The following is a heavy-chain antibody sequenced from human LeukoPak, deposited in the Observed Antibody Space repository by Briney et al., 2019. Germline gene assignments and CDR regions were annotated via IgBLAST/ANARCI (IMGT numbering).Heavy chain of an antibody. V-gene: IGHV4-61*08. D-gene: IGHD5-24*01. CDR2: ISYSGST. CDR1: GGSISSGDSY. Sequence: TLSLTCTVSGGSISSGDSYWSWIRQPPGKGLEWIGYISYSGSTNYNPSLTSRVTISIDTSKNQFSLKLNSVTAADTAVYYCTRDRRDGYNYVDLWGQGTLVTVSS. J-gene: IGHJ5*02. CDR3: TRDRRDGYNYVDL.